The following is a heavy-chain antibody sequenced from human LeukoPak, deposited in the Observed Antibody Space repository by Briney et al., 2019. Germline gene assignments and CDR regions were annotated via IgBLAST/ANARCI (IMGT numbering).Heavy chain of an antibody. CDR1: GFPFSSYA. V-gene: IGHV3-23*01. J-gene: IGHJ4*02. CDR3: ATVGCPNDSSGYYLYHFDY. Sequence: PGGSLRLSCAASGFPFSSYAMSWVRQAPGKGLEWVSAISGSGGSTYYADSVKGRFTISRDNSKDTLYLQMNGLRAEDTAVYYCATVGCPNDSSGYYLYHFDYWGQGTLVTVSS. D-gene: IGHD3-22*01. CDR2: ISGSGGST.